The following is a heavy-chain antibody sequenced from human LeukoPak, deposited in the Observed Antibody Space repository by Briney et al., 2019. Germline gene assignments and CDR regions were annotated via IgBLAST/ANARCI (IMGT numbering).Heavy chain of an antibody. Sequence: PGGSLRLSCAASGFTFSSYWMSWVRQAPGKGLEWVSYISSSGSTIYYADSVKGRFTISRDNAKNSLYLQMNSLRAEDTAVYYCARVLRYFDWLSYMDVWGKGTTVTISS. D-gene: IGHD3-9*01. V-gene: IGHV3-48*03. CDR1: GFTFSSYW. J-gene: IGHJ6*03. CDR2: ISSSGSTI. CDR3: ARVLRYFDWLSYMDV.